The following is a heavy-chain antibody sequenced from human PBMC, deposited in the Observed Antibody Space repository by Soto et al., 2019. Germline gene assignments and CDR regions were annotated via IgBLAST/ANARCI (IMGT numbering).Heavy chain of an antibody. CDR1: GFAFSAYG. D-gene: IGHD2-21*02. J-gene: IGHJ6*02. V-gene: IGHV3-30*18. CDR2: ISHDGTNK. Sequence: GGSLRLSCTPSGFAFSAYGMHWVRQAPGKGLEWVAAISHDGTNKYYGDSVRGRFTISRDNSKNTLYLQMNTLRNEDTAVYYCAKESRSSAVTATRVYGMDVWGQGTTVTVSS. CDR3: AKESRSSAVTATRVYGMDV.